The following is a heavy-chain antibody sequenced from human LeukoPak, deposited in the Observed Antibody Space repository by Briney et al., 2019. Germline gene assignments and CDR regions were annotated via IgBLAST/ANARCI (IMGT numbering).Heavy chain of an antibody. CDR2: IYTSGST. V-gene: IGHV4-61*02. J-gene: IGHJ4*02. CDR3: AREEVPAAMLDY. CDR1: GDSIASSSYY. Sequence: SETLSLTCTVAGDSIASSSYYWSWIRQPAGKGLEWIGRIYTSGSTNYNPSLKSRVTISVDTSKNQFSLKLSSVTAADTAVYYCAREEVPAAMLDYWGQGTLVTVSS. D-gene: IGHD2-2*01.